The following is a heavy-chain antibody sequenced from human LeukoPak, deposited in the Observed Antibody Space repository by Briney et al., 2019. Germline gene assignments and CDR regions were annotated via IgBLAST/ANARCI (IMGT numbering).Heavy chain of an antibody. CDR3: ARARVRGAAAGGGY. Sequence: ASVTVSCKASGYTFTSYDINWMRQAPGQGLEWMGWINPNSGGTNYAQKFQGRVTMTRDTSISTAYMELSRLRSDDTAVYYCARARVRGAAAGGGYWGQGTLVTVSS. CDR2: INPNSGGT. D-gene: IGHD6-13*01. J-gene: IGHJ4*02. CDR1: GYTFTSYD. V-gene: IGHV1-2*02.